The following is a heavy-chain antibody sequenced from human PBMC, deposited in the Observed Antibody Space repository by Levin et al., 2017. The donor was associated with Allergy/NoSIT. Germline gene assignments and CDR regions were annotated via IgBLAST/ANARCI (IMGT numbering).Heavy chain of an antibody. CDR2: ITYRGST. CDR1: GGSLTSSY. V-gene: IGHV4-59*01. Sequence: SQTLSLPCTVSGGSLTSSYWTWIRQPPGKGLEWIGYITYRGSTSYNPSLKSRVTISIAMAKNQISLELSSVTAADTAVYYCASYRDYYGMDVWGLGTTVTVSS. CDR3: ASYRDYYGMDV. D-gene: IGHD4-11*01. J-gene: IGHJ6*02.